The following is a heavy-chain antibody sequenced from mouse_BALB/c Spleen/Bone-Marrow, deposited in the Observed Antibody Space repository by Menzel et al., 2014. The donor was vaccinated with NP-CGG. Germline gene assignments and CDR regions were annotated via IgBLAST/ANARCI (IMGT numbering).Heavy chain of an antibody. CDR3: ARTYGSSFFAY. J-gene: IGHJ3*01. CDR2: ICPGDGDT. CDR1: GYVFSSSW. D-gene: IGHD1-1*01. V-gene: IGHV1-82*01. Sequence: QVQLQHSGPELVKSGASVKISCKASGYVFSSSWMNWVKQRPGQGLEWIGRICPGDGDTNYNGKFKGKATLTADKSSSTAYMQPSNLTSVDSAVYFCARTYGSSFFAYWGQGTLVTVSA.